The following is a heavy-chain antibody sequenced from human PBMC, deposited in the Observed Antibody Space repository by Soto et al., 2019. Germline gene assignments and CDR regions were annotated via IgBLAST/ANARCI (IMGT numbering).Heavy chain of an antibody. Sequence: GGSLRLSCAASGFTFSNAWMNWVRQAPGKGLEWVGRIKSKTDGGTTDYAAPVKGRFTISRDDSKNTLYLQMNSLKTEDTAVCYCTTFRDVWGAGPPYPDYAFDIWGQGTMVTVSS. J-gene: IGHJ3*02. CDR1: GFTFSNAW. V-gene: IGHV3-15*07. CDR2: IKSKTDGGTT. D-gene: IGHD3-16*01. CDR3: TTFRDVWGAGPPYPDYAFDI.